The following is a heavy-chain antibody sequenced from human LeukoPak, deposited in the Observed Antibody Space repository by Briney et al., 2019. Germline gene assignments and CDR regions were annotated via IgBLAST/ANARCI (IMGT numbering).Heavy chain of an antibody. CDR3: AKAVYYYGSGPLDP. D-gene: IGHD3-10*01. CDR2: ISGSGGST. V-gene: IGHV3-23*01. Sequence: GGSLRLSCAASGFTFSSYAMSWVRQAPGKGLEWVSVISGSGGSTYYADSVKGRFTISRDNSKNTLYLQMNSLRAEDTAVYYCAKAVYYYGSGPLDPWGQGTLVTVSS. CDR1: GFTFSSYA. J-gene: IGHJ5*02.